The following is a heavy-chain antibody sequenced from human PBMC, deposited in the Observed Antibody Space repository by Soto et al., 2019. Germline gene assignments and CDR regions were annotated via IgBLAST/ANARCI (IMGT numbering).Heavy chain of an antibody. CDR1: GGSISSYY. J-gene: IGHJ6*03. V-gene: IGHV4-59*01. D-gene: IGHD3-10*01. Sequence: PSETLSLTCTVSGGSISSYYWSWIRQPPGKGLEWIGYIYYSGSTNYNPSLKSRVTISVDTSKNQFSLKLSSVTAADTAVYYCARYFYGSGSYYSGYYYYYMDVWGKGTTVTVSS. CDR2: IYYSGST. CDR3: ARYFYGSGSYYSGYYYYYMDV.